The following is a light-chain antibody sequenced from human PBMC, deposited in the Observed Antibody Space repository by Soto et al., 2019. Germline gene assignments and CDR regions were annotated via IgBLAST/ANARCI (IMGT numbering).Light chain of an antibody. Sequence: EIVMTQSPATLSVSPWERATFSFRASQSVNSNLAWYQLKPGQPPRLLVYGASIRATDIPARFSGSGSGTDYTLTISSLQSEDFGVYFCQQYDQWWTFGQGTKVDI. CDR2: GAS. V-gene: IGKV3-15*01. CDR1: QSVNSN. CDR3: QQYDQWWT. J-gene: IGKJ1*01.